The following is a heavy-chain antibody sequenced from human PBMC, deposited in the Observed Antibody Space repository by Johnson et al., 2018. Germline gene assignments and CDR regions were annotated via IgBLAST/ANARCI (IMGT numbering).Heavy chain of an antibody. CDR1: GGTFSSYA. CDR2: IIPIFDTA. CDR3: ARDPRGGSGYPNYYYYGMDV. J-gene: IGHJ6*02. V-gene: IGHV1-69*01. Sequence: QVQLVQSGAEVKKPGSSXKVSCTASGGTFSSYAISWVRQAAGQGLEWMGGIIPIFDTATYAQKFQGRATITADESTSTAYMELSSLRSEDTAVYYCARDPRGGSGYPNYYYYGMDVWGQGTTVTVSS. D-gene: IGHD3-3*01.